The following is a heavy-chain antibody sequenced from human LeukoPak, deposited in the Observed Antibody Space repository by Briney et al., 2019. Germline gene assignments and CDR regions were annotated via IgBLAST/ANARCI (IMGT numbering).Heavy chain of an antibody. CDR3: AREQQLAPYFDY. D-gene: IGHD6-13*01. CDR1: GFTVSSNY. V-gene: IGHV3-53*01. CDR2: IYSGGST. Sequence: PGGSLRLSCAASGFTVSSNYMSWVRQAPGKGLEWVSVIYSGGSTYYADSVKGRFTISRDNSKNTLYLQMNSLRAEDTAVYCCAREQQLAPYFDYWGQGTLVTVSS. J-gene: IGHJ4*02.